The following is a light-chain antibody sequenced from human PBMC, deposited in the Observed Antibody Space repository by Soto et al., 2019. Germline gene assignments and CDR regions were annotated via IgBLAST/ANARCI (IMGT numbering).Light chain of an antibody. CDR1: SSNIGARYD. V-gene: IGLV1-40*01. J-gene: IGLJ2*01. CDR2: GST. CDR3: QCYDNSLSVVV. Sequence: QSVLTQPPSVSGAPGQRVTISCTGSSSNIGARYDVHWYQQFTGKAPKLLIYGSTNRPSGVPDRFSGSQSGTSASLAITGLQAEDEADYYCQCYDNSLSVVVFGGGTQLTVL.